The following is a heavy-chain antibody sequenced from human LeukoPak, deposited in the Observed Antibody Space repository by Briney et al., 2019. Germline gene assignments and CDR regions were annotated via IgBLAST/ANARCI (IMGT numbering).Heavy chain of an antibody. V-gene: IGHV4-34*01. D-gene: IGHD1-26*01. CDR2: INHSGST. Sequence: ASETLSLTCAVYGGSFSGYYWSWIRQPPGEGLEWIGEINHSGSTNYNPSLKSRVTISVDTSKNQFSLKLSSVTAADTAVYYCASSAVGATSIDYWGQGTLVTVSS. J-gene: IGHJ4*02. CDR1: GGSFSGYY. CDR3: ASSAVGATSIDY.